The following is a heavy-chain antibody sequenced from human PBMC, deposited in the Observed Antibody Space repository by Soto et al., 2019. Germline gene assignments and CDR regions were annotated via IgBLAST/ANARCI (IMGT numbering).Heavy chain of an antibody. Sequence: QITLKESGPTLVKPTQTLTLTCTFSGFSFTTDGMGVGWIPQPPGKALEWLALIYWDDDKRYSPSLKSRLTSPKDASRNQVVLTLTNMDPADTATYYCAPLYWAASGTRYSFDSWGQGTLVTFSS. J-gene: IGHJ4*02. D-gene: IGHD6-13*01. CDR1: GFSFTTDGMG. CDR3: APLYWAASGTRYSFDS. V-gene: IGHV2-5*02. CDR2: IYWDDDK.